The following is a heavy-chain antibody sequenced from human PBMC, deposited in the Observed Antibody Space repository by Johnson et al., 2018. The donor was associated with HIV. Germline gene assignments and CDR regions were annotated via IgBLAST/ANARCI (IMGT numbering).Heavy chain of an antibody. J-gene: IGHJ3*02. Sequence: QVKLVESGGGVVQAGRSLRLSCAASGFSFSDYYMSWIRQAPGKGLEWVSYISSSDSTIYYADSVKGRFTISRDNAKNSLYLQMNSLRAEDTAVYYCARDAKYYYDSSGYYYEHDAFDIWGQGTMVTVSS. D-gene: IGHD3-22*01. CDR3: ARDAKYYYDSSGYYYEHDAFDI. CDR1: GFSFSDYY. V-gene: IGHV3-11*01. CDR2: ISSSDSTI.